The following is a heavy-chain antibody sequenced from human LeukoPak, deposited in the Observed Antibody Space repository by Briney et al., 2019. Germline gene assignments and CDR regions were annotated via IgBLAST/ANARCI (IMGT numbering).Heavy chain of an antibody. Sequence: GESLKISCQGSGYRFTSYWIGWVRQMPGKGLEWMGIIYPGDSDTRYSPSFQGQVTISADKSISTAYLQWSSLKASDTAMYYGARQAVPVAKYFQYWGQGTLVTVSS. D-gene: IGHD2-2*01. CDR3: ARQAVPVAKYFQY. J-gene: IGHJ1*01. CDR2: IYPGDSDT. V-gene: IGHV5-51*01. CDR1: GYRFTSYW.